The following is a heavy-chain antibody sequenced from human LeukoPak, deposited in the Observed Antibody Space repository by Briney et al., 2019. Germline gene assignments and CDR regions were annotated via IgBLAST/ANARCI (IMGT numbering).Heavy chain of an antibody. J-gene: IGHJ4*02. Sequence: GASVKVSCKASGYNFISYAMYWVRQAPGQSLEWMGWINAGNGHTKYSQELQGRVAISADTPASTAYMELSSLRSEDTAVYFCVRDRGGATTVYWGQGTLVTVSS. D-gene: IGHD1-26*01. CDR3: VRDRGGATTVY. CDR1: GYNFISYA. CDR2: INAGNGHT. V-gene: IGHV1-3*01.